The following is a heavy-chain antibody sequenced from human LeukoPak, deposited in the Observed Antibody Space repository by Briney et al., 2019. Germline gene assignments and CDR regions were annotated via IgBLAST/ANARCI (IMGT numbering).Heavy chain of an antibody. CDR1: GGSFSGYY. V-gene: IGHV4-34*01. Sequence: PSETLSLTCAVYGGSFSGYYWSWVRQPPGKGLEWIGEINHSGGTNYNPSLTSRVTISVDTSKNQFSLKLNSVTAADTAVYYCARLSDYGDYLNWFDHWGQGTLVTVSS. D-gene: IGHD4-17*01. CDR3: ARLSDYGDYLNWFDH. J-gene: IGHJ5*02. CDR2: INHSGGT.